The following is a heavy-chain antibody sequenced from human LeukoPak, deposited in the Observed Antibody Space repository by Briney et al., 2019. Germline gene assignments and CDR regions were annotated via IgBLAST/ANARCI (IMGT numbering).Heavy chain of an antibody. CDR2: ISAYNGNT. V-gene: IGHV1-18*04. CDR1: GYTFTDYY. J-gene: IGHJ5*02. CDR3: ARSPSDYGDYPS. D-gene: IGHD4-17*01. Sequence: ASVKVPCKASGYTFTDYYMHWVRQAPGQGLEWMGWISAYNGNTNYAQKLQGRVTMTTDTSTSTAYMELRSLRSDDTAVYYCARSPSDYGDYPSWGQGTLVTVSS.